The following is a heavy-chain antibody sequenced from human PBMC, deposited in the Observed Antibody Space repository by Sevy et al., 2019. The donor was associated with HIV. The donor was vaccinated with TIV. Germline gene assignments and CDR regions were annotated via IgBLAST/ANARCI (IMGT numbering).Heavy chain of an antibody. CDR1: GFTFSDYY. CDR3: ARDPYGGNPEDAFDI. CDR2: ISSSGNTI. V-gene: IGHV3-11*01. D-gene: IGHD4-17*01. J-gene: IGHJ3*02. Sequence: GGSLRLSCAASGFTFSDYYMSWIRQAPGKGLEWVSYISSSGNTINYADSVKGRFTISRDNAKNSLYLQMNSLRAEDTAVYYCARDPYGGNPEDAFDIWGQGTMVTVSS.